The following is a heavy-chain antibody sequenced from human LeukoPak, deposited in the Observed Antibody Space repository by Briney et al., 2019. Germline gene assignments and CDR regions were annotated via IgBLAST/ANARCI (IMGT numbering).Heavy chain of an antibody. V-gene: IGHV4-4*02. Sequence: SGTLSLTCTVSGDSITAPKWWSWVRQAPGEGLEWIGEIYHDRTTSFNPSLKSRLTISVDKSANQFFLNLNSVSATDTAVYYCVGMGLYGGTWLFEYWGQGALVTVSS. CDR2: IYHDRTT. CDR3: VGMGLYGGTWLFEY. J-gene: IGHJ4*02. D-gene: IGHD2-8*01. CDR1: GDSITAPKW.